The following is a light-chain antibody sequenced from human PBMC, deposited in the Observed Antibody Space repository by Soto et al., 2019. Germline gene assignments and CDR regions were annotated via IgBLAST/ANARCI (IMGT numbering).Light chain of an antibody. CDR3: SSYTTSSSYV. J-gene: IGLJ1*01. V-gene: IGLV2-14*01. CDR2: DVT. Sequence: SVLTQPASVSGSPGQSITISCTGTSSDVGGYIYVSWYQQHPGKAPKLMIYDVTSRPSGVSYRFSGSKSGNTASLTISGLQAEDEADSYCSSYTTSSSYVFGTGTKVTVL. CDR1: SSDVGGYIY.